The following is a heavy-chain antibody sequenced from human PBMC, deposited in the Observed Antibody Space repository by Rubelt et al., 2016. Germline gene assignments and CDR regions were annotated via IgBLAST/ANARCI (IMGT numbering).Heavy chain of an antibody. J-gene: IGHJ3*02. CDR1: GGSFSIYY. Sequence: QVQLQQWGAGLLKPSETLSLTCAVYGGSFSIYYWSWIRQPPGKGLEWSGEINHSGSTNYNPSLKSRVPRAVDTAKNLFALWLISVTAADTAVYYCASSRFSDLFRAFDIWGQGTMVTVSS. D-gene: IGHD2-21*01. CDR3: ASSRFSDLFRAFDI. CDR2: INHSGST. V-gene: IGHV4-34*01.